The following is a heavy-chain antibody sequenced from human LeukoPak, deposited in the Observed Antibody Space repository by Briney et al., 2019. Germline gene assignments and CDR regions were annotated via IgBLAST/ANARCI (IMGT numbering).Heavy chain of an antibody. CDR2: FYYSGST. J-gene: IGHJ4*02. CDR1: GGSISSGDYY. Sequence: SQTLSLTCTVSGGSISSGDYYWSWIRQPPGKGLEWIAYFYYSGSTYYNPSLKSRVTISVDTSKNQFSLNLISVTAADTAVYYCARAAFYSEYYFDSWGQGTLVTVSS. CDR3: ARAAFYSEYYFDS. D-gene: IGHD3-3*02. V-gene: IGHV4-30-4*01.